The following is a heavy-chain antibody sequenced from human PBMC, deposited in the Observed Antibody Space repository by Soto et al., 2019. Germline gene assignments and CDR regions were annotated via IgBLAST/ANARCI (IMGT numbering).Heavy chain of an antibody. CDR3: ARVSGYYFLDY. Sequence: ASVKVSCKASGYTFTNYAMHWVRQAPGQRLEWMGWINAGNGNTKYSQKFQGRVTITSDTSASTAYMELSSLRSEDTAVCYCARVSGYYFLDYWGQGTLVTVSS. CDR1: GYTFTNYA. J-gene: IGHJ4*02. D-gene: IGHD5-12*01. V-gene: IGHV1-3*01. CDR2: INAGNGNT.